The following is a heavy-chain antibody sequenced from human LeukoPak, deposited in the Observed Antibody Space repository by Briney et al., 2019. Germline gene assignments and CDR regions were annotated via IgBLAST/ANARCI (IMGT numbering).Heavy chain of an antibody. CDR3: ARGPYGSGSYYDY. CDR2: IYYTGST. CDR1: GSSISSYY. D-gene: IGHD3-10*01. J-gene: IGHJ4*02. V-gene: IGHV4-59*01. Sequence: SETLSLTCTVSGSSISSYYWSWIRQSPGRGLEWIGYIYYTGSTKYNPFLKSRVTISVDTSKSQFSLRLSSVTAADTAVYYCARGPYGSGSYYDYWDQGTLVTVSS.